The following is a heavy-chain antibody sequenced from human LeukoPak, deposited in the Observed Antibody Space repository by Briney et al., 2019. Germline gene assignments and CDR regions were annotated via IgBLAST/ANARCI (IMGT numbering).Heavy chain of an antibody. D-gene: IGHD2-21*01. CDR1: GLLFSDYW. V-gene: IGHV3-74*01. CDR2: FNRGGTGT. Sequence: GGSLRLPCALSGLLFSDYWFHWVRQTPGQGLVWVAAFNRGGTGTSHADSGRGRLTVSRENAKNTLYLQLNSLRADDTAVYYCARGLAYAVAYGDYWGQGTLVTVSS. J-gene: IGHJ4*02. CDR3: ARGLAYAVAYGDY.